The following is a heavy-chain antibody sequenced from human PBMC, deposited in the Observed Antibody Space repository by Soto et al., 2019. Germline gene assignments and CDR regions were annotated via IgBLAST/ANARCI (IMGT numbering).Heavy chain of an antibody. CDR2: INTYSGGT. D-gene: IGHD2-15*01. Sequence: GASVKVTFKASGYTFTDYYIHGVRQAAGQRVECIGWINTYSGGTDYAQKFHGRVSMTRDTSITTAFMELTRLRSDDTAVYYRARGGATSKDSDLDYWGQGTLVTVSS. V-gene: IGHV1-2*02. J-gene: IGHJ4*02. CDR3: ARGGATSKDSDLDY. CDR1: GYTFTDYY.